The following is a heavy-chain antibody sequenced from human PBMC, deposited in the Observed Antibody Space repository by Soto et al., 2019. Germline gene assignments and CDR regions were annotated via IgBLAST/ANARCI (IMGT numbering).Heavy chain of an antibody. D-gene: IGHD3-10*01. CDR3: ARANRPITMAYLNWFDP. V-gene: IGHV4-34*01. CDR2: LNHSGST. Sequence: PSETLSLTCAVYGGSFSGYYWTWIRQPPGTGLEWIGELNHSGSTTYNPSLKSRVTISVDRSKNRFSLNLNSVTAADTAVYYCARANRPITMAYLNWFDPWGQGTLVTVSS. J-gene: IGHJ5*02. CDR1: GGSFSGYY.